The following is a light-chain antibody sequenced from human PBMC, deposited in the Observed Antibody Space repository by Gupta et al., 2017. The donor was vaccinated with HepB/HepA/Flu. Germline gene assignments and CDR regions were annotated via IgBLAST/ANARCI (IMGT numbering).Light chain of an antibody. J-gene: IGKJ2*04. V-gene: IGKV1-39*01. CDR2: AAS. CDR3: QQGYSTPRS. Sequence: DIQMTQSPSSLSASVGDRVTITCRASQSISSYLNWYQQKPGKAPKLLIYAASSLQSGVPSRFSGSGSGTDFTLTISSLQPEDFATYYCQQGYSTPRSFGQGTKLEMK. CDR1: QSISSY.